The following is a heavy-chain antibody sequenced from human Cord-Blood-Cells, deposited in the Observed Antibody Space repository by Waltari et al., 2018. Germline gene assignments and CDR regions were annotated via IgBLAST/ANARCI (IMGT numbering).Heavy chain of an antibody. Sequence: QLQLQESGSGLVKPSQTLSLTCAVSGGSISSGGYSWSWIRQPPGKGLEWIGYIYHSGSTYYNPSLKSRVTISVDRSKNQFSLKLSSVTAADTAVYYCASNYYGDYWYFDLWGRGTLVTVSS. J-gene: IGHJ2*01. CDR2: IYHSGST. D-gene: IGHD4-17*01. V-gene: IGHV4-30-2*01. CDR3: ASNYYGDYWYFDL. CDR1: GGSISSGGYS.